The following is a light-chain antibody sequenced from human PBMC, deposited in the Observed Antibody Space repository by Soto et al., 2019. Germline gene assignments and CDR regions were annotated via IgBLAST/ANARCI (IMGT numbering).Light chain of an antibody. V-gene: IGKV1-9*01. CDR1: QDISSY. CDR3: QQYNSYSWT. Sequence: DIQMTQSPSSLSASVGDRVTITCRASQDISSYLGWYQQKPGEAPKLLIYGASTLQSGVPSRFSGSGSGTDFTLTISSLQPDDFATYYCQQYNSYSWTFGQGTKVDIK. CDR2: GAS. J-gene: IGKJ1*01.